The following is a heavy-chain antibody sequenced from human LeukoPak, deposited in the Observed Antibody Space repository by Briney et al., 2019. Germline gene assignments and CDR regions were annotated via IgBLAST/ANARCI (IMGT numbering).Heavy chain of an antibody. CDR3: AKDLYSGYDFGYDY. D-gene: IGHD5-12*01. J-gene: IGHJ4*02. CDR2: ISGSGGST. CDR1: GFTFSSYA. Sequence: GGSLRLSCAASGFTFSSYAMSWVRQAPGKGLEWVSAISGSGGSTYYADSVKGRFTISRDNSKNTLYLQMNSLRAEDTAVYYCAKDLYSGYDFGYDYWGQGTLVTVSS. V-gene: IGHV3-23*01.